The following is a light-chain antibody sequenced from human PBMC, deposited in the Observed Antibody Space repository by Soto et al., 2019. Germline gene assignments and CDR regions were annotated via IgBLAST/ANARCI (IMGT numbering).Light chain of an antibody. CDR3: QQYGSSYT. CDR2: DAS. J-gene: IGKJ3*01. V-gene: IGKV3-20*01. Sequence: EIVLTQSPGTLSLSPGERATLSCRASQSVSSRYLAWNQQKPGQAPRLLIYDASYRAPGIPDRFSGSVSGTDFTLTISRLEPEDFAVYYCQQYGSSYTFGPGTKVDIK. CDR1: QSVSSRY.